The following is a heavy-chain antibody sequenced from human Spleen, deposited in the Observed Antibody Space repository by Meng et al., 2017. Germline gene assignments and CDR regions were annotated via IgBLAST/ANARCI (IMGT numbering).Heavy chain of an antibody. J-gene: IGHJ6*02. Sequence: SLKISCAASGFTFSSYAMSWVRQAPGKGLEWVSGISWNSGSIGYADSVKGRFTISRDNAKNSLYLQMNSLRAEDTALYYCARDGVNLAYGMDVWGQGTTVTVSS. CDR1: GFTFSSYA. CDR3: ARDGVNLAYGMDV. CDR2: ISWNSGSI. V-gene: IGHV3-9*01.